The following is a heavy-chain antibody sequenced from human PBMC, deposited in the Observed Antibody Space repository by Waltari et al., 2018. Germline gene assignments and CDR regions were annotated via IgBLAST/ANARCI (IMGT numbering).Heavy chain of an antibody. CDR1: GGPILSGNYY. J-gene: IGHJ4*02. CDR3: ARGKEVVVPAAVDY. V-gene: IGHV4-39*07. Sequence: QLQLQESGPRLVKPSETLSLICTVSGGPILSGNYYWAWIRQPPGRGLEWIGSIYDSGNYNNPSLKSRVAISRDTSKNQFSLKLSAVTAADTAVYYCARGKEVVVPAAVDYWGQGTLVTVSA. D-gene: IGHD2-2*01. CDR2: IYDSGN.